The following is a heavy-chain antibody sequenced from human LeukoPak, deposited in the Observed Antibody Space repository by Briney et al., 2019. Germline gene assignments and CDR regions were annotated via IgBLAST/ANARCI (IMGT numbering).Heavy chain of an antibody. D-gene: IGHD3-10*01. Sequence: PGGPLRFSCAASGFTFTNAWMSWVRQAPGEGLEWVGCIISKGDGETTDYAAPVKGRFTMSRDDSKATLYLQIHSLKAEDSAVYYCTTDLGITMIRGVIVYWGQGALVTVSS. CDR2: IISKGDGETT. V-gene: IGHV3-15*01. CDR3: TTDLGITMIRGVIVY. J-gene: IGHJ4*02. CDR1: GFTFTNAW.